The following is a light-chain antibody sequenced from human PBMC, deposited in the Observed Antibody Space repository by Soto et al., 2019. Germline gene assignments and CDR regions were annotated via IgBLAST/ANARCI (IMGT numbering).Light chain of an antibody. J-gene: IGLJ1*01. Sequence: QSVLTQPPSVSGAPGQRVTISCTGSSSNIGAGYYVHWYQRLPGTAPKVLIYNNNNRPSGVPDRFSGSKSGTAASLAITGLQAEDEADYYCQSCDSSLSGSYVFGTGTKLTVL. V-gene: IGLV1-40*01. CDR1: SSNIGAGYY. CDR3: QSCDSSLSGSYV. CDR2: NNN.